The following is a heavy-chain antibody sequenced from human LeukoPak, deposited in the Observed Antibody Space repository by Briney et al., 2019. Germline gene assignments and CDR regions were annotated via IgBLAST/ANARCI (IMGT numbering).Heavy chain of an antibody. CDR2: ISTYNGNT. J-gene: IGHJ4*02. Sequence: ASVKVSCKVSGYTFREYGITWVRQAPGQGLEWMGWISTYNGNTNYAQKLQDRVTMTTDTSTSTAYMELRSLRSDDTAMYYCAREGIRIAAAGTIDYWGQGTLVTVSS. CDR3: AREGIRIAAAGTIDY. CDR1: GYTFREYG. V-gene: IGHV1-18*01. D-gene: IGHD6-13*01.